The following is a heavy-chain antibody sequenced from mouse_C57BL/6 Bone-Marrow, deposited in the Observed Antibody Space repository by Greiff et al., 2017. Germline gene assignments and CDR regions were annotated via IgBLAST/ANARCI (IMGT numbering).Heavy chain of an antibody. Sequence: EVKLEESGGGLVQPGGSMKLSCAASGFTFSDAWMDWVRQSPEKGLEWVAEIRNKANNHATYYAESVKGRFTISRDDSKSSVYLQMNSLRAEVTGIYYCTPFYGGYYLFAYWGQGTLVTVSA. CDR2: IRNKANNHAT. CDR1: GFTFSDAW. CDR3: TPFYGGYYLFAY. D-gene: IGHD2-3*01. V-gene: IGHV6-6*01. J-gene: IGHJ3*01.